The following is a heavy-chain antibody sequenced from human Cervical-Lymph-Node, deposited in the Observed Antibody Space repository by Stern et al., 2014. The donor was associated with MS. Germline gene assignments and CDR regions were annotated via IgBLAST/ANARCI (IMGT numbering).Heavy chain of an antibody. CDR1: GFTFSSYS. J-gene: IGHJ4*02. CDR2: ISSGGSYI. D-gene: IGHD4-23*01. Sequence: EVHLVESGGGLVKPGGSLRLSCAASGFTFSSYSMNWVRQAPGKGLEGVASISSGGSYIYYADSLKGRFTISRDNAKNSLYLQMNSLRAEDTAVYYCARGRGGNYRYYFDYWGQGTLVTVSS. CDR3: ARGRGGNYRYYFDY. V-gene: IGHV3-21*01.